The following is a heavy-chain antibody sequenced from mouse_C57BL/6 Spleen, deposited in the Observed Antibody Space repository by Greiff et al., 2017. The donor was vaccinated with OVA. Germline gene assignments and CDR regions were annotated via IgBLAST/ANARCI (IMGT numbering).Heavy chain of an antibody. CDR1: EYEFPSHD. J-gene: IGHJ4*01. CDR2: INSDGGSP. Sequence: EVKVMESGGGLVQPGESLKLSCESNEYEFPSHDMSWVRKTPEKRLELVAAINSDGGSPYYPYTMERRFIISRDNTKTTLSLQMSSLRSEDTALYYCARRNDYYAMDYWGQGTSVTVSS. CDR3: ARRNDYYAMDY. V-gene: IGHV5-2*01.